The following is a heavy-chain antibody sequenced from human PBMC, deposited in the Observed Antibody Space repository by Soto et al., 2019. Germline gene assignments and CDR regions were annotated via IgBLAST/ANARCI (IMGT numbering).Heavy chain of an antibody. CDR1: GFTFSSYA. J-gene: IGHJ5*02. V-gene: IGHV3-23*01. D-gene: IGHD2-8*01. CDR2: ISGSGGST. Sequence: PGGSLRLSCAASGFTFSSYAMSWVRQAPGKGLEWVSAISGSGGSTYYADSVKGRFTTSRDNSKNTLYLQMNSLRAEDTAVYYCATRYCTNGVCYPPPPSVVGWFDPWGQGTLVTVSS. CDR3: ATRYCTNGVCYPPPPSVVGWFDP.